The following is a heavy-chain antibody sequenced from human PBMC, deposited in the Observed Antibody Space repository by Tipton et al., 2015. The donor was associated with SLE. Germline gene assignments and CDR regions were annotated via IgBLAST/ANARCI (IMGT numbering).Heavy chain of an antibody. V-gene: IGHV4-34*01. CDR3: ARGVTYSSSSYYYYYYMDV. Sequence: TLSLTCAVYGGSLSDYYWSWIRQPPGKGLEWIGEINENGRATYNPSLKSRVTISVGTSRNQLSLNLRSATAADTAVYYCARGVTYSSSSYYYYYYMDVWGKGTTVTVSS. CDR2: INENGRA. CDR1: GGSLSDYY. J-gene: IGHJ6*03. D-gene: IGHD6-6*01.